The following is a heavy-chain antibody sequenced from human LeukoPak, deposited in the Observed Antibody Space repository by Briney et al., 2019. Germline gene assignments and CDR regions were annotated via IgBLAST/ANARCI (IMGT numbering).Heavy chain of an antibody. Sequence: ASVKVSCKASGYTFTDYYMHWVRQAPGQGLEWMGWINPNSGDTNYAQKFQGRVTMTRDTSISTAYMELSRLRSDDTAVYYCARDVGYCTNGVCYTLYYFDYWGQGTLVTVSS. CDR1: GYTFTDYY. V-gene: IGHV1-2*02. CDR2: INPNSGDT. CDR3: ARDVGYCTNGVCYTLYYFDY. D-gene: IGHD2-8*01. J-gene: IGHJ4*02.